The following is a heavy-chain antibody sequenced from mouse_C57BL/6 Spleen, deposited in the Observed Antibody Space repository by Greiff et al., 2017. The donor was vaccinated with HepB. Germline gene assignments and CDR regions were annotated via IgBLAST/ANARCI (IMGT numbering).Heavy chain of an antibody. CDR3: AYYYGSSYASRLDFDV. CDR2: IHPSDSDT. CDR1: GYTFTSYW. D-gene: IGHD1-1*01. J-gene: IGHJ1*03. V-gene: IGHV1-74*01. Sequence: QVQLQQPGAELVKPGASVKVSCKASGYTFTSYWMHWVKQRPGQGLEWIGRIHPSDSDTNYNQKFKGKATLTVDKSSSTAYMQLSSLTSEDSAVYYCAYYYGSSYASRLDFDVWGTGTTVTVSS.